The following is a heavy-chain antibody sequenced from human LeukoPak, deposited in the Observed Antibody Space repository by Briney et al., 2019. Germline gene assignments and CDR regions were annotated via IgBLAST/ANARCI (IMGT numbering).Heavy chain of an antibody. CDR1: VYTFTSYD. J-gene: IGHJ6*03. CDR2: MNPNSGNT. V-gene: IGHV1-8*01. CDR3: ARGRVRLRGFALGYYHHMHV. D-gene: IGHD4-17*01. Sequence: ASVKLSCKGSVYTFTSYDINWVRHATGQGLGWVGWMNPNSGNTGYAQKFQGRGTMTRNTSISTAYMELRRLRSEDTAVYYCARGRVRLRGFALGYYHHMHVWGKGTTVPISS.